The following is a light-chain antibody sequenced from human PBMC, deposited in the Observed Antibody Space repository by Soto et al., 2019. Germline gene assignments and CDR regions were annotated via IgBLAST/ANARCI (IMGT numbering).Light chain of an antibody. Sequence: QSVLTQPACMSGSPGQSITISCTGTASDVGAYNYVSWYQQHPGGAPKVIIYDVTTRPSGVSDRFSGSKSGNTASLTISGLQAEDEADYYCSSFSDSKTLVYVLATGPNVT. V-gene: IGLV2-14*03. CDR3: SSFSDSKTLVYV. CDR2: DVT. CDR1: ASDVGAYNY. J-gene: IGLJ1*01.